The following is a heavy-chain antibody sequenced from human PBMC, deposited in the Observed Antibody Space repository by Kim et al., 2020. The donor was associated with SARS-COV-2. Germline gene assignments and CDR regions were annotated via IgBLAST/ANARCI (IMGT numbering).Heavy chain of an antibody. CDR3: ARYRVGVGEDH. J-gene: IGHJ4*02. CDR2: ITPRGKT. V-gene: IGHV3-11*04. D-gene: IGHD2-2*01. CDR1: EFTFSNHY. Sequence: GGSLRLSCAASEFTFSNHYMSWIRQAPGKGPEWVSNITPRGKTYHPVSVKGRCTTSWDNATNSLHLQMSSLRAEDTAVYYCARYRVGVGEDHGGQGT.